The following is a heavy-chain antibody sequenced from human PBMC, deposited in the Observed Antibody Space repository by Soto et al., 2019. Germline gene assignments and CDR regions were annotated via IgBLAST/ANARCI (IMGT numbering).Heavy chain of an antibody. CDR2: TYYRSKWYN. V-gene: IGHV6-1*01. CDR1: GDSVSSNSAA. CDR3: ARSWGSYYGSGSTPTRFFDY. J-gene: IGHJ4*02. Sequence: QVQLQQSGPGLVKPSQTLSLTCAISGDSVSSNSAAWNWIRQSPSRGLEWLGRTYYRSKWYNDYAVSVKSRITINPDTSKNQFSLQLNSVTPEDTAVYYCARSWGSYYGSGSTPTRFFDYWGQGTLVTVSS. D-gene: IGHD3-10*01.